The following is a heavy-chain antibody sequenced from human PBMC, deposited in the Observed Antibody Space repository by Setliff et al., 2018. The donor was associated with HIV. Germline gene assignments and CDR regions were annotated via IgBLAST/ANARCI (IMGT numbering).Heavy chain of an antibody. Sequence: LRLSCAASGFTFSNYWMGWVRQAPGKGLEWVANIKEDGSEKDYVDSVKGRFTISRDNAKNSLYLQMNSLRVEDTAVYYCAKDRGAAAGNGGYFDYWGQGTLVTVSS. CDR2: IKEDGSEK. D-gene: IGHD6-13*01. CDR3: AKDRGAAAGNGGYFDY. CDR1: GFTFSNYW. V-gene: IGHV3-7*01. J-gene: IGHJ4*02.